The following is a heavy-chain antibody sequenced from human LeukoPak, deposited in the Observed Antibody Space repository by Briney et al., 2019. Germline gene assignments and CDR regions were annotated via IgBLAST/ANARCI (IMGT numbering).Heavy chain of an antibody. J-gene: IGHJ5*02. D-gene: IGHD5-24*01. CDR3: ARDLGGDGFNLRNWFDP. V-gene: IGHV4-31*03. CDR1: GGSINSADYY. Sequence: PQTLSLTCTVSGGSINSADYYWSWIRQHPGKGLEWIGYIYYSGSRYYNPSLKSRVSISIDTSNNQFSLNLSSVTAADTAVYYCARDLGGDGFNLRNWFDPWGQGTLVTVSS. CDR2: IYYSGSR.